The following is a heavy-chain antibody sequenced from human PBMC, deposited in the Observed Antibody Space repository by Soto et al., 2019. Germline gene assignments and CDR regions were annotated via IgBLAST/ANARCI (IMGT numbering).Heavy chain of an antibody. J-gene: IGHJ6*02. Sequence: PGESLKISCKGSGYSFTSYWIGWVRQMPGKGLEWMGIIYPGDSDTRYSPSFQGQVTISADKSISTAYLQWSSLKASDTAMYYCARLTEDYGDYRGFYYYGMDVWGQGTTVTVSS. CDR2: IYPGDSDT. V-gene: IGHV5-51*01. CDR1: GYSFTSYW. D-gene: IGHD4-17*01. CDR3: ARLTEDYGDYRGFYYYGMDV.